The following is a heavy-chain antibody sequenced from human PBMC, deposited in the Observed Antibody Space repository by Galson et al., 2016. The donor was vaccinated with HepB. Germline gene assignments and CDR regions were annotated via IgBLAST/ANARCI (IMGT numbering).Heavy chain of an antibody. J-gene: IGHJ6*02. CDR3: ARSAVQVTIFGDIYYYGMDV. CDR2: ISTVSSNI. D-gene: IGHD3-3*01. V-gene: IGHV3-48*02. CDR1: GFDFYNYN. Sequence: SLRLSCAASGFDFYNYNINWARQAPGKGLEWVSYISTVSSNIYYADSVKGRFTISRDNARNSLCLQMNSLRDEDTAVYYCARSAVQVTIFGDIYYYGMDVWGQGTTVTVSS.